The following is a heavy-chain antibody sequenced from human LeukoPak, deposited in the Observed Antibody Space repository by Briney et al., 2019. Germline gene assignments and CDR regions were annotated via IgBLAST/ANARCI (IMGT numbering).Heavy chain of an antibody. V-gene: IGHV4-59*08. CDR2: IYYSGST. CDR1: GGSISSYY. J-gene: IGHJ3*02. CDR3: ASFRGDDAFDI. Sequence: SETLSLTCTVSGGSISSYYWSWIRQPPGKGLEWIGYIYYSGSTNYNPSLKSRVTISVDTSKNQFSLKLSSVTAADTAVYYCASFRGDDAFDIWGQGTMATVSS. D-gene: IGHD2-21*01.